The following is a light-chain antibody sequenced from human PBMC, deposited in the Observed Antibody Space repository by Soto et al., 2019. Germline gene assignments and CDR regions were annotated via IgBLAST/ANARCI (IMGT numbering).Light chain of an antibody. J-gene: IGKJ2*01. CDR2: AAS. V-gene: IGKV1-39*01. CDR1: QSISSY. CDR3: QQSYSTPYT. Sequence: DIQMTQSPSSLSASVGDRVTITCRASQSISSYLNWSQQKPGKAPKLLIYAASSLQSGVPSRFSGSGSGTDFTLTISSLQPEDFATYYCQQSYSTPYTFGQGTKPEIK.